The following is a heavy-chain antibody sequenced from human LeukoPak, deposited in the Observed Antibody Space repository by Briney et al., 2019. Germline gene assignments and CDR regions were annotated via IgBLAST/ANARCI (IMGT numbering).Heavy chain of an antibody. V-gene: IGHV3-11*01. CDR3: AKDQGADYYDSSGGDY. D-gene: IGHD3-22*01. CDR2: ISTSGSTI. CDR1: GFTFSDYY. Sequence: GGSLRLSCAASGFTFSDYYMSWVRQAPGKGLEWLSYISTSGSTIYYADSVKGRFTISRDNAKNSLFLQMNSLRAEDTAVYYCAKDQGADYYDSSGGDYWGQGTLVTVSS. J-gene: IGHJ4*02.